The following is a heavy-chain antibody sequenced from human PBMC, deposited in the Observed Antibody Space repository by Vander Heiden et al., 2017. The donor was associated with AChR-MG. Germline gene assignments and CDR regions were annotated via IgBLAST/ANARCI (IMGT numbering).Heavy chain of an antibody. J-gene: IGHJ4*02. CDR3: ARDQGDCSGGSCKGCDY. CDR2: ISYDGSNK. CDR1: GFTFSSHA. Sequence: QVQLVESGGGVVQPGRSLRLSCAASGFTFSSHAMHWVRQAPGKGLEWVAVISYDGSNKYYADSVKGRFTISRDNSKNTLYLQMNSLRAEDTAVYYCARDQGDCSGGSCKGCDYWGQGTLVTVSS. V-gene: IGHV3-30-3*01. D-gene: IGHD2-15*01.